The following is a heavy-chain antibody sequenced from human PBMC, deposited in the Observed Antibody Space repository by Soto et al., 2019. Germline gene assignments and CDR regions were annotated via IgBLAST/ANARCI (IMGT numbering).Heavy chain of an antibody. CDR3: ARSSGGNFGIIIQGSNWFDP. CDR2: INPHGGST. CDR1: GDTFTSYY. D-gene: IGHD3-3*01. Sequence: ASVKVSCKAPGDTFTSYYLNWVRQAPGQGLEWMGVINPHGGSTQYAQKFQGRVNMTRDTSRSTVYMELRSLRSDDTAIYYCARSSGGNFGIIIQGSNWFDPWGQGTLVTVSS. V-gene: IGHV1-46*01. J-gene: IGHJ5*02.